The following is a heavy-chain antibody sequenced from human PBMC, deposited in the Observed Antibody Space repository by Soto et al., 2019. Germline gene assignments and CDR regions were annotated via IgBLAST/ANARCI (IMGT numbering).Heavy chain of an antibody. Sequence: QVQLQQWGAGLLKPSETLSLTCAVYGVSFSGYYWSWIRQPPGKGLELIGEINHSGSTNYNPSLNSRVTISVDTSKNQFSLTLSSVPAADTAVYYCARSTKRRRIVASIKHYFDYWGQGTLVTVSS. D-gene: IGHD5-12*01. V-gene: IGHV4-34*01. CDR1: GVSFSGYY. J-gene: IGHJ4*02. CDR3: ARSTKRRRIVASIKHYFDY. CDR2: INHSGST.